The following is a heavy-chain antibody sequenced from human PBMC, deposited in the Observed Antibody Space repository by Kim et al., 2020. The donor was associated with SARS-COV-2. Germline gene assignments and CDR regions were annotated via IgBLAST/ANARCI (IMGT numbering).Heavy chain of an antibody. V-gene: IGHV4-34*01. D-gene: IGHD3-3*01. J-gene: IGHJ6*02. CDR2: INHSRTT. Sequence: IGEINHSRTTTYNPSLKSRITISVDTSKNQFSLKLSSVTAADTAVYYCARGKITIFGLINQDYYGMDVWGQGTTVTVSS. CDR3: ARGKITIFGLINQDYYGMDV.